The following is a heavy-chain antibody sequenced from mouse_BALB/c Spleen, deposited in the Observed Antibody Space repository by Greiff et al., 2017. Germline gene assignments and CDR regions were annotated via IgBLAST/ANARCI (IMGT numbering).Heavy chain of an antibody. CDR2: IDPANGNT. V-gene: IGHV14-3*02. J-gene: IGHJ3*01. D-gene: IGHD2-3*01. CDR1: GFNIKDTY. Sequence: EVQLQQSGAELVKPGASVKLSCTASGFNIKDTYMHWVKQRPEQGLEWIGRIDPANGNTKYDPKFQGKATITADTSSNTAYLQLSSLTSEDTAVYYCAPDGYYAYGGQGTLVTVAA. CDR3: APDGYYAY.